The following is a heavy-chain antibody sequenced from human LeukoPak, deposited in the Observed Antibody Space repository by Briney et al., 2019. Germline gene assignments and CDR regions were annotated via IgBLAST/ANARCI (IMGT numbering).Heavy chain of an antibody. CDR1: GGSISSGSYY. D-gene: IGHD5-18*01. Sequence: PSETLSLTCTVSGGSISSGSYYWSWIRQPAGKGLEWIGRIYTSGGTNYNPSLKSRVTISVDTSKNQFSLKLSSVTAADTAVYYCAGVVTGPFDYWGQGTLVTVSS. CDR3: AGVVTGPFDY. J-gene: IGHJ4*02. V-gene: IGHV4-61*02. CDR2: IYTSGGT.